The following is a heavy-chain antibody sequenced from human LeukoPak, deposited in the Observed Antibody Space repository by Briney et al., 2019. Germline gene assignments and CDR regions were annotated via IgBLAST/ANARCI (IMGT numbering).Heavy chain of an antibody. J-gene: IGHJ4*02. V-gene: IGHV3-20*04. CDR1: GFTFSDYY. CDR3: ARDRGSRIPGDYFDY. Sequence: GGSLRLSCAASGFTFSDYYMSWIRQAPGKGLEWVFGINWNGGSTGYADSVKGRFTISRDNAKNSLYLQMNSLRAEDTALYYCARDRGSRIPGDYFDYWGQGTLVTVSS. D-gene: IGHD3-10*01. CDR2: INWNGGST.